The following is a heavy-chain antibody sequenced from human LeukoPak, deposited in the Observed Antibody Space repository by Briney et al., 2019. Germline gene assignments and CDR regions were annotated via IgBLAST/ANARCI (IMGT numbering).Heavy chain of an antibody. D-gene: IGHD3-3*01. CDR3: ARTTHDYDFWSGYSHYYYYYYMDV. Sequence: SVKVSCKASGGTFSSYAISWVRQAPGQGLEWMGGIIRIFGTANYAQKFQGRVTITTDESTSTAYMELSSLRSEDTAVYYCARTTHDYDFWSGYSHYYYYYYMDVWGKGTTVTVSS. CDR2: IIRIFGTA. CDR1: GGTFSSYA. J-gene: IGHJ6*03. V-gene: IGHV1-69*05.